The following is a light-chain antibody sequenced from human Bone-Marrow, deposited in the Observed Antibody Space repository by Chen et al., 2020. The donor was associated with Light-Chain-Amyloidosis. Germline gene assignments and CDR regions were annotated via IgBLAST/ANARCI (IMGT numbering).Light chain of an antibody. CDR3: QVWDSSSDHVV. CDR2: YDS. Sequence: SYVLTQPPSVSVAPGKTARINCGGNNIGSKSVHWYQQKPGQAPVLVIYYDSDRPSGIPERFSGSNSGNTATLTISRVEAGDEADYCCQVWDSSSDHVVFGGGTKLTVL. J-gene: IGLJ2*01. CDR1: NIGSKS. V-gene: IGLV3-21*04.